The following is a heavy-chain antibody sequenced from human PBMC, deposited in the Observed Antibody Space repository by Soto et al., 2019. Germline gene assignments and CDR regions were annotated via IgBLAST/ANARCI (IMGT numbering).Heavy chain of an antibody. CDR1: GGSISSDY. D-gene: IGHD1-26*01. V-gene: IGHV4-59*01. CDR3: AGARRAELPWRPRGLLSEFTDYYYDGMDV. J-gene: IGHJ6*02. Sequence: SETLSLTCTVSGGSISSDYWSWIRQPPGKGLEWIGYIYYSGSTNYNPSLKSRVTISVDTSKNQFSLKLSSVTAADTAVYYWAGARRAELPWRPRGLLSEFTDYYYDGMDVWGQGTTVTVSS. CDR2: IYYSGST.